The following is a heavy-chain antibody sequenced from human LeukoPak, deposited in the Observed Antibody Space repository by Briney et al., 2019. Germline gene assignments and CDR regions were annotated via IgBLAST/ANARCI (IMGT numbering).Heavy chain of an antibody. Sequence: SVKVSCKASGFTFTSSAVQWVRQARGQRLEWIGWIVVGSGNTNYAQKFQERVTITRDMSTSTAYMELSSLRSEDTAVYYCARDVPGLWFGELPTDYWGQGTLVTVSS. J-gene: IGHJ4*02. CDR3: ARDVPGLWFGELPTDY. V-gene: IGHV1-58*01. CDR2: IVVGSGNT. D-gene: IGHD3-10*01. CDR1: GFTFTSSA.